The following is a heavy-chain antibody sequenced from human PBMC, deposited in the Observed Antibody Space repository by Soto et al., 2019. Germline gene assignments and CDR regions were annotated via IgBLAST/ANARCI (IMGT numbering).Heavy chain of an antibody. Sequence: QVQLQQSGPRLARPSGTLSLTCVVSGGSISSTNWWTWVRQTPGKGLEWIGEIYHTGSTKYNPSLKHRATIALAKSNNQVSLNLKSVTAADTAVYYCATLPPRIVVVVLPIPSWGQGTLVTVSS. J-gene: IGHJ4*02. CDR1: GGSISSTNW. D-gene: IGHD2-15*01. CDR3: ATLPPRIVVVVLPIPS. CDR2: IYHTGST. V-gene: IGHV4-4*02.